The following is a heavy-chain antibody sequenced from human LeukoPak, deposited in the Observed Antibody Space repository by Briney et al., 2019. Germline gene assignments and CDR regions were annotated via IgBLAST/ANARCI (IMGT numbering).Heavy chain of an antibody. CDR3: ARERIREIPSLDF. CDR1: GDSISSTFYS. CDR2: FSISGSP. Sequence: SETLSLTCTVSGDSISSTFYSWTWVRQPAGQGLEFIGRFSISGSPNYNPSLKSRVNISMDTSKNQFSLRLTSVTAADTAIYFCARERIREIPSLDFWGQGTLVTVSS. J-gene: IGHJ4*02. D-gene: IGHD3-10*01. V-gene: IGHV4-61*02.